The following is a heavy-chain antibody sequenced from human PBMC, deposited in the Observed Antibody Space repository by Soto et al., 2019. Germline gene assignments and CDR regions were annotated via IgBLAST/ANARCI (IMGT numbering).Heavy chain of an antibody. D-gene: IGHD1-26*01. V-gene: IGHV3-15*01. CDR2: IKSKADGETI. CDR3: AADIPPPQGPSYPIDY. J-gene: IGHJ4*02. CDR1: GFTFSSAW. Sequence: PGGSLRLSCATSGFTFSSAWLSWVRQAPGEGQEWVGRIKSKADGETIEYAAPVKGRFTISRDDSKATVFVQMNSLKAEDTAIYYCAADIPPPQGPSYPIDYWGQGTLVTVSS.